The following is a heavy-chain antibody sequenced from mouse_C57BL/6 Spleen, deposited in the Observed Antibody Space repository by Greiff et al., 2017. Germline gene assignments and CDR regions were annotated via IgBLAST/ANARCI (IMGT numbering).Heavy chain of an antibody. CDR3: ARHGEENYSNYDY. V-gene: IGHV5-6*01. Sequence: EVKVVESGGDLVKPGGSLKLSCAASGFTFSSYGMSWVRQTPDKRLEWVATISSGGSYTYYPDSVKGRFTISRDNAKNTLYLQMSSLKSEDTAMFYCARHGEENYSNYDYWGQGTTLTVSS. J-gene: IGHJ2*01. D-gene: IGHD2-5*01. CDR1: GFTFSSYG. CDR2: ISSGGSYT.